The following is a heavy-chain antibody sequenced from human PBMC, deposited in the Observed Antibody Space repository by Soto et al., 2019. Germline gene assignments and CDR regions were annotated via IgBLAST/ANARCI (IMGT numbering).Heavy chain of an antibody. J-gene: IGHJ6*02. CDR2: IHHSGSI. V-gene: IGHV4-30-4*08. D-gene: IGHD2-21*02. Sequence: QVQLHQSGPGLVKPSQTLSLTCTVSGDSISSDYYHWTWIRQSPGKGLEWIGYIHHSGSILYNPSLKSRVTISVDTSKNQFSLHLTSVTAADTAMYFCAREDDGGDSLDVWGQGTTVTVSS. CDR3: AREDDGGDSLDV. CDR1: GDSISSDYYH.